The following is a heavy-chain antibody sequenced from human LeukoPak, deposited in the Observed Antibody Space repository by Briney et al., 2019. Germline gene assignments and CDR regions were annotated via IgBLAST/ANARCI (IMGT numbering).Heavy chain of an antibody. CDR3: ARGRVTAIFDY. J-gene: IGHJ4*02. CDR1: GGTFSSYA. Sequence: ASVKVSCKASGGTFSSYAISWVRQAPGQGLEWMGGIIPIFGTANYAQKLQGRVTMTTDTSTSTAYMELRSLRSEDTAVYYCARGRVTAIFDYWGQGTLVTVSS. CDR2: IIPIFGTA. D-gene: IGHD2-21*02. V-gene: IGHV1-69*05.